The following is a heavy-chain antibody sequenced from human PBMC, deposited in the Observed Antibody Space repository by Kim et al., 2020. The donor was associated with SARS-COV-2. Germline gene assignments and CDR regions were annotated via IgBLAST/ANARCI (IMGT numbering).Heavy chain of an antibody. D-gene: IGHD1-26*01. Sequence: ANYVKGRFTMSRDNSKNTLYLQMNSLRAEDKAVYYCARVASGSYKGRFDYWGQGTLVTVSS. J-gene: IGHJ4*02. V-gene: IGHV3-30*01. CDR3: ARVASGSYKGRFDY.